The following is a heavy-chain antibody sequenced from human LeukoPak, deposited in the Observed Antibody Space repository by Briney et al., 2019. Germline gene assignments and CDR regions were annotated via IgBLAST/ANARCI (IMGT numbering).Heavy chain of an antibody. Sequence: AGGSLRLSCSASGFTFSTYWMSWVRQAPGKGLEWVSYISRSSNTIYYADSVKGRFTISRDNAKNSLYLQMNSLRAEDTAVYYCASTWAIAAAGNYWGQGTLVTVSS. V-gene: IGHV3-48*01. CDR3: ASTWAIAAAGNY. CDR1: GFTFSTYW. D-gene: IGHD6-13*01. J-gene: IGHJ4*02. CDR2: ISRSSNTI.